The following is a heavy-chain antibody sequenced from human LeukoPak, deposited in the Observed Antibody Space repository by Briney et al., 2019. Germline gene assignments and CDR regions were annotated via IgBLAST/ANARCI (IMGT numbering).Heavy chain of an antibody. CDR1: GFTFDDYA. CDR2: ISWNSGSV. D-gene: IGHD3-22*01. Sequence: GGSLRLSCAASGFTFDDYAIHWVRQAPGKGLEWVLGISWNSGSVGYADSVKGRFTISRDNAENSLYLQMNSLRAEDTALYYCAKDDSSGFLYWYFDLWGRGTLVTVSS. CDR3: AKDDSSGFLYWYFDL. J-gene: IGHJ2*01. V-gene: IGHV3-9*01.